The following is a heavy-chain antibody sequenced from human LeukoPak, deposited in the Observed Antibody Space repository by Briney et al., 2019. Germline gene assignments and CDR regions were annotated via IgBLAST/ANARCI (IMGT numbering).Heavy chain of an antibody. D-gene: IGHD6-19*01. J-gene: IGHJ4*02. CDR2: ISSSRSTI. V-gene: IGHV3-48*03. CDR1: GFTFSSYE. CDR3: ARDATPQYSSGWVYFDY. Sequence: QPVGSLRLSCAASGFTFSSYEMNWVRQAPGKGLEWVSYISSSRSTIYYADSVEGRFTISRDNAKNSLYLQMNSLRVEDTAVYYCARDATPQYSSGWVYFDYWGQGTLVTVSS.